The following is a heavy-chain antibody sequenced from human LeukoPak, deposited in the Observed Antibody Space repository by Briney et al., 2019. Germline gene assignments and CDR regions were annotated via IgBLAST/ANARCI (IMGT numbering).Heavy chain of an antibody. V-gene: IGHV3-73*01. Sequence: GGSLRLSCAASGFTFSGSAMHWVRQASGKGLEWVGRIRSKANSYATAYAASVKGRFTISRDDSKNTAYLQMNSLKTEDTAVYYCTRPPATVPDYWGQGTLVTVSS. CDR1: GFTFSGSA. D-gene: IGHD4-17*01. CDR2: IRSKANSYAT. CDR3: TRPPATVPDY. J-gene: IGHJ4*02.